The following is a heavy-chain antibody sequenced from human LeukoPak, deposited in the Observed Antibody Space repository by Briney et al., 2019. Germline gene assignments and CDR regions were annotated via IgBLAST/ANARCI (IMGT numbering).Heavy chain of an antibody. D-gene: IGHD2-15*01. CDR2: ISSSSTI. Sequence: AGGSLRLSCAASGFTFINYSMNWVRQAPGKGLEWVSSISSSSTIYYADSVKGRFTISRDNAKNSLYLQMNSLRAEDTAMYYCARDHRDCSGGSCYSLYYYYYMDVWGKGTTVTVSS. V-gene: IGHV3-69-1*01. J-gene: IGHJ6*03. CDR3: ARDHRDCSGGSCYSLYYYYYMDV. CDR1: GFTFINYS.